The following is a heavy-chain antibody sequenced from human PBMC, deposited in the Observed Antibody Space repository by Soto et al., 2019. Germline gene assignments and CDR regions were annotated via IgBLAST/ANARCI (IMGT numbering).Heavy chain of an antibody. CDR2: ISTYNGDT. J-gene: IGHJ6*02. V-gene: IGHV1-18*01. D-gene: IGHD2-15*01. Sequence: AASVKVSCKASGYSFTTFGISWVRQAPEQGLEWMGWISTYNGDTNYAQKFQDRVTMTTDTSTNTVYMELRSLRSDDTAVYYCAREGVAPYYYYGMDVWGQGTTVTVSS. CDR3: AREGVAPYYYYGMDV. CDR1: GYSFTTFG.